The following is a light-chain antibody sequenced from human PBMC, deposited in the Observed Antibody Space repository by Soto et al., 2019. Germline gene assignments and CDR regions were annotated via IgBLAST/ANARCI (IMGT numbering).Light chain of an antibody. CDR2: EVS. Sequence: QSALTQPPSASGSPGQSVTISCTGTSSDVGGYSYVSWYQQHPGKAPKLMIYEVSKWPSGVPDRFSGSKSGNTASLTVSGLQAEYEADYYCSSYAGSNNFYFFGTGTKVTFL. CDR1: SSDVGGYSY. CDR3: SSYAGSNNFYF. V-gene: IGLV2-8*01. J-gene: IGLJ1*01.